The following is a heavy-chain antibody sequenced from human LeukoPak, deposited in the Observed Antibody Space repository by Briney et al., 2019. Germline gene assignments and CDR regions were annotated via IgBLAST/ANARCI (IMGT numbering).Heavy chain of an antibody. V-gene: IGHV3-21*01. J-gene: IGHJ4*02. CDR1: GFTFSSHA. CDR2: ISISGGST. Sequence: GGSLRLSCAASGFTFSSHAMSWVRQAPGKGLEWVSSISISGGSTYYADSVKGRFTISRDNAKNSLSLQMNGLRAEDTAVYYCARDYYGSSGYLQWGQGTLVTVSS. CDR3: ARDYYGSSGYLQ. D-gene: IGHD3-22*01.